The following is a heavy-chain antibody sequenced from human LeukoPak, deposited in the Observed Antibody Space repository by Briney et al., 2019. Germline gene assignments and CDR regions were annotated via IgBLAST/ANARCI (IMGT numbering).Heavy chain of an antibody. V-gene: IGHV4-4*09. CDR3: TTGYYYYMDV. CDR2: IYTSGST. J-gene: IGHJ6*03. CDR1: GGSISSYY. Sequence: SETLSLTCTVSGGSISSYYWSWIQQPPGKGLEWIGYIYTSGSTNYNPSLKSRVTISVDTSKNQFSLKLSSVTAADTAVYYCTTGYYYYMDVWGKGTTVTVSS.